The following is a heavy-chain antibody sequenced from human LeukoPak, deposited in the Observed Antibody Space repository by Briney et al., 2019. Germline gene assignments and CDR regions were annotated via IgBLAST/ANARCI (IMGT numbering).Heavy chain of an antibody. CDR1: GFTFSSYG. J-gene: IGHJ4*02. D-gene: IGHD3-22*01. CDR3: ARRGSGYSLGY. CDR2: ISYDGSNK. V-gene: IGHV3-30*03. Sequence: GGSLRLSCAASGFTFSSYGMHWVRQAPGKGLEWVAVISYDGSNKYYADSVKGRFTISRDNSKSTLYLQMNSLRAEDTAVYYCARRGSGYSLGYWGQGTLVTVSS.